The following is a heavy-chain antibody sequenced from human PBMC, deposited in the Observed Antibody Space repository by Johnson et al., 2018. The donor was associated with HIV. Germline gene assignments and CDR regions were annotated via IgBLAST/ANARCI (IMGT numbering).Heavy chain of an antibody. D-gene: IGHD3-10*01. CDR1: GFTFSTYA. Sequence: VQLVESGGGVVQPGRSLRLSCVASGFTFSTYAMHWVLQAPGKGLEYVSGISSDGRTTYYANSVKGRFTISRDNSKNTLYLQMNSLRAEDTAVYYCARDRGKAGYAFDIWGQGTMVTVSS. CDR2: ISSDGRTT. CDR3: ARDRGKAGYAFDI. V-gene: IGHV3-64*01. J-gene: IGHJ3*02.